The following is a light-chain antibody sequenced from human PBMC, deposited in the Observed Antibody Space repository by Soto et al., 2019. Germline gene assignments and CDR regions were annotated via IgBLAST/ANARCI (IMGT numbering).Light chain of an antibody. CDR3: CSYAGSYTFVV. V-gene: IGLV2-11*01. J-gene: IGLJ2*01. Sequence: QSVLTQPRSVSGSPGQSVTISCTGTSSDVGGYNYVSWYQQHPGKAPKLMIYDVSKRPSGVPDRFSGSKSGNTASLTISGLQAEDEADYYCCSYAGSYTFVVXGGGTKVTVL. CDR1: SSDVGGYNY. CDR2: DVS.